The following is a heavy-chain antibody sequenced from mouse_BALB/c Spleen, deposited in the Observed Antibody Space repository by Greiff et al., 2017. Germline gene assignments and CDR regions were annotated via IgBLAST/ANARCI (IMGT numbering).Heavy chain of an antibody. D-gene: IGHD4-1*01. J-gene: IGHJ1*01. CDR2: IRSGSSTI. CDR1: GFTFSSFG. Sequence: DVHLVESGGGLVQPGGSRKLSCAASGFTFSSFGMHWVRQAPEKGLVWVAYIRSGSSTIYYADKVKGRFTISRDNPKNTLFLQMTSLRSEDTAMYYCAKGGLGPYWYFDVWGAGTTVTVSS. V-gene: IGHV5-17*02. CDR3: AKGGLGPYWYFDV.